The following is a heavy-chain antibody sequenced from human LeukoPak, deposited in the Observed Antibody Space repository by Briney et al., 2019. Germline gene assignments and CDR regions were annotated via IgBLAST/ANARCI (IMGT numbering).Heavy chain of an antibody. CDR2: IEQDGSEK. CDR3: ARELLGHGYNSGDLDY. CDR1: GFTFSSYW. D-gene: IGHD5-24*01. J-gene: IGHJ4*02. V-gene: IGHV3-7*01. Sequence: GGSLRLSCAASGFTFSSYWMNWVRQAPGKGLEWVANIEQDGSEKYYVGSVKGRFTISRDNAKNSLYLQMNSLRAEDTAVYYCARELLGHGYNSGDLDYWGQGTLVTVSS.